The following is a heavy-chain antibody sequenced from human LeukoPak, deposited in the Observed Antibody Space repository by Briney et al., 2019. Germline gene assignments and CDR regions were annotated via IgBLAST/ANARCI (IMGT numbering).Heavy chain of an antibody. Sequence: SETLSLTCTVATGSINSYYWSWIRQPPGKGLEWIGYIYYSGSTNYNSSLKSRVTISVDTSKNQFSLRLTSVTAADTAIYFCAHSKRGGGYYINAFAVWGQGALVTISS. CDR3: AHSKRGGGYYINAFAV. CDR2: IYYSGST. J-gene: IGHJ3*01. CDR1: TGSINSYY. V-gene: IGHV4-59*01. D-gene: IGHD1-26*01.